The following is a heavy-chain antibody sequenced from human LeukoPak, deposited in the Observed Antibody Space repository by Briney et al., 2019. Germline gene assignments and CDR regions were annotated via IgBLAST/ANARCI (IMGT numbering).Heavy chain of an antibody. CDR2: IYHSGST. V-gene: IGHV4-38-2*02. D-gene: IGHD3-22*01. CDR1: GGSISSYY. Sequence: SETLSLTCTVSGGSISSYYWSWIRQPPGKGLEWIGSIYHSGSTYYNPSLKSRVTISVDTSKNQFTLKLSSVTAADTAVYYCARDPGVSGYATNFDYWGQGTLVTVSS. J-gene: IGHJ4*02. CDR3: ARDPGVSGYATNFDY.